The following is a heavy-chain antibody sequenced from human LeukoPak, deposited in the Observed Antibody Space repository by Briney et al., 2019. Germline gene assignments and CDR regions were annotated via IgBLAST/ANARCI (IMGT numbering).Heavy chain of an antibody. CDR3: TRGLLWSLS. V-gene: IGHV3-74*01. J-gene: IGHJ4*02. CDR1: GLTFSNSW. Sequence: GGSLRLSCEASGLTFSNSWMHWVRQIPGKGLVWVSRMYGDMRDISYADSVKGRFTISRDNAKNTVYLQMNSLRGEDTAVYYCTRGLLWSLSWGQGTLVTVSS. CDR2: MYGDMRDI. D-gene: IGHD3-10*01.